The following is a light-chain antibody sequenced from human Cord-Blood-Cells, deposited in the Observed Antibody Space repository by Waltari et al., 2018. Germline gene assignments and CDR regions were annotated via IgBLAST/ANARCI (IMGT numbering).Light chain of an antibody. CDR3: QQRSNWPVT. Sequence: EIVLTQSPATLSLSPGERATLSCRASQRVSSYLAWYQQRPGQAPRLLIYDASNRATGIPARFSGRGSGTDFTLTISSLEPEDFAVYYCQQRSNWPVTFGPGTKVDIK. CDR2: DAS. V-gene: IGKV3-11*01. J-gene: IGKJ3*01. CDR1: QRVSSY.